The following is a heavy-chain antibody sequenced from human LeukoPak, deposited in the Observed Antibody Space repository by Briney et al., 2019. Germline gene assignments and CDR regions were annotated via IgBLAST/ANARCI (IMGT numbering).Heavy chain of an antibody. V-gene: IGHV1-46*01. CDR3: ARDSSGYDLIIWDKKAFDI. CDR2: INPSGGST. J-gene: IGHJ3*02. Sequence: SGTFSCKASGYTFTSYYMHWVRHAPGQGLEWMGIINPSGGSTSYAQKFQGRVTMTRDMSTSTVYMELSSLRSEDTAVYYCARDSSGYDLIIWDKKAFDIWGQGTMVTVSS. CDR1: GYTFTSYY. D-gene: IGHD5-12*01.